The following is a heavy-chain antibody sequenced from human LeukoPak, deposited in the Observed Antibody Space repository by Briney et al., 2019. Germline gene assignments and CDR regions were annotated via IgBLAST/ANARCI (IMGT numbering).Heavy chain of an antibody. D-gene: IGHD3-10*01. CDR3: TRTVESDSGSYYDTLAFDI. CDR2: IRSKPKSYAT. J-gene: IGHJ3*02. Sequence: PGGSLRLSCAASGFTFSGSAMQWVRQASGGGREWVCRIRSKPKSYATTYAASVKGRFTISTDDSKNAAYLQMNSLRTEDTAVYYCTRTVESDSGSYYDTLAFDIWGQGTMVTVSS. CDR1: GFTFSGSA. V-gene: IGHV3-73*01.